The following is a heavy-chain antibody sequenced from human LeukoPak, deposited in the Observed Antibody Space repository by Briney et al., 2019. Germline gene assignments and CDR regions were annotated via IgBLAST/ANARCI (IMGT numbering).Heavy chain of an antibody. CDR1: GFTFSNYG. D-gene: IGHD1-14*01. CDR3: VKDNPLDY. J-gene: IGHJ4*02. V-gene: IGHV3-30*02. CDR2: IRYDGNNK. Sequence: GGSLRLSCAASGFTFSNYGMLWVRQAPGKGLEWVAFIRYDGNNKLYADSMKGRFIISRDNSKNTLYLHINSLRAEDTAVYYCVKDNPLDYWGQGTLVIVSS.